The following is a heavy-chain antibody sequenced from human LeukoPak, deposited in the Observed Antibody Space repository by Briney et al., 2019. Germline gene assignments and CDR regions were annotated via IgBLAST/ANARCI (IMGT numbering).Heavy chain of an antibody. D-gene: IGHD3-10*01. J-gene: IGHJ4*02. V-gene: IGHV3-53*01. CDR2: IYSGGST. Sequence: GGFLRLSCAASGFTVSSNYMSWVRQAPGKGLEWVSVIYSGGSTYYADSVKGRFTISRDNSKNTLYLQMNSLRAEDTAVYYCAITYYYGSGSYYNEIWGQGTLVTVSS. CDR3: AITYYYGSGSYYNEI. CDR1: GFTVSSNY.